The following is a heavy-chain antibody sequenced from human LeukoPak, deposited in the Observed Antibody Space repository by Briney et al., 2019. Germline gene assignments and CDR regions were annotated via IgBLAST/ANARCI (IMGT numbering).Heavy chain of an antibody. Sequence: SETLSLTCAVYGGSFSGYYWSWIRQPPGRGLEWIGEINHSGSTNYNPSLKSRVTISVDTSKNQFSLKLSSVTAADTAVYYCARARTSYAVRGVFDYWGQGTLVTVSS. V-gene: IGHV4-34*01. D-gene: IGHD3-10*01. CDR2: INHSGST. CDR1: GGSFSGYY. J-gene: IGHJ4*02. CDR3: ARARTSYAVRGVFDY.